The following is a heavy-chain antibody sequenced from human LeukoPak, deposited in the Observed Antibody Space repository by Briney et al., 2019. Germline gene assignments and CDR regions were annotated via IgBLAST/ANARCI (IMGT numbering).Heavy chain of an antibody. CDR3: ARTTEGGYTYGYFYYYYMDV. V-gene: IGHV4-61*02. CDR2: ISSSGST. Sequence: SETLSLTCTVSGDSISSGDYYWSWIRQPAGKGLEWIGRISSSGSTNYNPSLKSRVTISLDTSKNHFSLELTSVTAADTAVYYCARTTEGGYTYGYFYYYYMDVWGKGTTVTISS. J-gene: IGHJ6*03. CDR1: GDSISSGDYY. D-gene: IGHD5-18*01.